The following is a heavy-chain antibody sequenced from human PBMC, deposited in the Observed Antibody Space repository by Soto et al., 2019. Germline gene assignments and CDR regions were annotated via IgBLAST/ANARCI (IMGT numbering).Heavy chain of an antibody. D-gene: IGHD5-12*01. Sequence: EVQLVESGGGLVQPGGSLRLSCAASGFTFSSYSMNWVRQAPGKGLEWVSYISSSSSTIYYADSVKGRFTISRDNAKNARVLQMNSLRDEDTDVYYCASFPRGYSGYDAGINWFDRWGQGTLVTVSS. CDR2: ISSSSSTI. J-gene: IGHJ5*02. CDR3: ASFPRGYSGYDAGINWFDR. V-gene: IGHV3-48*02. CDR1: GFTFSSYS.